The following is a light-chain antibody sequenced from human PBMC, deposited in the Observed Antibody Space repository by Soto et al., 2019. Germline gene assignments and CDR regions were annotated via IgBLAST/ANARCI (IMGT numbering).Light chain of an antibody. Sequence: EIVLTQSPGTLSLSPGERATLSCRASQSVRSSYLAWYQQKPGQAPRLLIYGASSRATGIPDRFSGSGSGTDFTLTISRLEPEEFAAYYCQQYGASPYTFGQGTKLEIK. CDR1: QSVRSSY. J-gene: IGKJ2*01. CDR3: QQYGASPYT. CDR2: GAS. V-gene: IGKV3-20*01.